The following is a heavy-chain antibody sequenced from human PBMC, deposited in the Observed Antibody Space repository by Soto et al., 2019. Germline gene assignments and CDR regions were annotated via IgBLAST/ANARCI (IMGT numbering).Heavy chain of an antibody. J-gene: IGHJ5*02. V-gene: IGHV1-2*02. Sequence: ASVKVSCKASGYTFTGYYMHWVRQAPGQGLEWMGWINPNSGGTNYAQTFQGRVTMTRDTSISTAYMELSRLRSDDPAVYYCARGIEGWFDPWGQGTLVTVSS. CDR2: INPNSGGT. CDR1: GYTFTGYY. D-gene: IGHD2-15*01. CDR3: ARGIEGWFDP.